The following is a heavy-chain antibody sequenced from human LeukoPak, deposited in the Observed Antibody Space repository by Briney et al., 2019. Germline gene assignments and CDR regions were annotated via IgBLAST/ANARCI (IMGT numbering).Heavy chain of an antibody. CDR3: ARDKYMSGHVGSLFDP. D-gene: IGHD1-1*01. CDR2: IKQDGSEK. J-gene: IGHJ5*02. Sequence: GGSLRLSCTASGFTFGDYAMNWVRQAPGKGLEWVAEIKQDGSEKNYVDSVKGRFIISRDNTKSSLSLQMNSLRDEDTAVYYCARDKYMSGHVGSLFDPWGQGTLVIVSS. V-gene: IGHV3-7*01. CDR1: GFTFGDYA.